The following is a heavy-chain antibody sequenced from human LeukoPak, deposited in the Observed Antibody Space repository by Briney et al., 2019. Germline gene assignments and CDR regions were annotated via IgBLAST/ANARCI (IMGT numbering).Heavy chain of an antibody. CDR3: AKYLYPTTPYLDY. Sequence: PGGSLRLSCAASGFTFSTYAMTWVRQAPGKGLEWVSTISGSGGSTLYADSVKARFTISRDNSKNTLNLQMNSLRAEDTAVYFCAKYLYPTTPYLDYWGQGSLVTVSS. J-gene: IGHJ4*02. D-gene: IGHD2-2*02. CDR2: ISGSGGST. V-gene: IGHV3-23*01. CDR1: GFTFSTYA.